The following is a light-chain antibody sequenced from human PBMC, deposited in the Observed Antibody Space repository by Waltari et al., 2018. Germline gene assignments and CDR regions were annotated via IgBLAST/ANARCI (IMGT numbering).Light chain of an antibody. CDR2: EVN. V-gene: IGLV2-8*01. J-gene: IGLJ1*01. Sequence: QSALTQPPSASGSAGQSVTISCTGTSSDIGGYNFVSWYQQHPGKVPKLIISEVNKRPSGVPDRFSGSKCGNTASLTVSGLQAEDEADYYCSSYAGTKNPYVFGTGTKVTVL. CDR3: SSYAGTKNPYV. CDR1: SSDIGGYNF.